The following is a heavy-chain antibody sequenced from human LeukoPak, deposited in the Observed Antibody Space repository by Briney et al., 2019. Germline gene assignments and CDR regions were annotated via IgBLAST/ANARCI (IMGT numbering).Heavy chain of an antibody. CDR2: ISRTGGST. CDR1: GFTYSSYD. J-gene: IGHJ4*02. Sequence: PGGSLGLSCATSGFTYSSYDMTWVRQAPGKGLEWVSVISRTGGSTYYAGSEKGRFTLSRDISKNTLSLQVNSLRAEDTAVYYCAKARTYCDSHCGRDYWGQGTLVTVST. CDR3: AKARTYCDSHCGRDY. V-gene: IGHV3-23*01. D-gene: IGHD2-21*01.